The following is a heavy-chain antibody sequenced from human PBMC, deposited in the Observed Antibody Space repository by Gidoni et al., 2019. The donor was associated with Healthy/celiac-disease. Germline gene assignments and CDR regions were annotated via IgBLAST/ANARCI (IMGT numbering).Heavy chain of an antibody. Sequence: QAQLEQSGAEGKKPGDQVRVRCKAAGYTFTRYYMHWVLQSRGQGLEWMGWIKPNSGGTNYAQKFQGWVTMTRDTSISTAYMELRRLRSDDTAVYYCATSVYSSGSDAFDIWGQGTMVTVSS. CDR3: ATSVYSSGSDAFDI. D-gene: IGHD6-19*01. CDR1: GYTFTRYY. CDR2: IKPNSGGT. J-gene: IGHJ3*02. V-gene: IGHV1-2*04.